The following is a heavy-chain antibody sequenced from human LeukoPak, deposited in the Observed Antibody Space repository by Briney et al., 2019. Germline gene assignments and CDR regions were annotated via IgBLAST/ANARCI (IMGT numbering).Heavy chain of an antibody. D-gene: IGHD3-16*02. CDR2: ISAYNGNA. CDR3: ARYRGRLGEFSYPSGDY. Sequence: ASVKVSCKASGCTFSSYGISWVRQAPGQGLEWMGGISAYNGNANYAQKLQGRVTMTTDTSTSTTYMELRSLRSDDTAVYDCARYRGRLGEFSYPSGDYWGQGTLVTVSS. CDR1: GCTFSSYG. V-gene: IGHV1-18*04. J-gene: IGHJ4*02.